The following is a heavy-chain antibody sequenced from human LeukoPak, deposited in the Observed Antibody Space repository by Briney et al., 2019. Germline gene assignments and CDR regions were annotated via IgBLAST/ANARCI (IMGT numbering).Heavy chain of an antibody. Sequence: PGGSLRLSCAASGFTLSSYWMSWVRQAPGKGLEWVANIKQDGSEKYYVDSVKGRFTISRDNAKNSLYLQMNSLRAEDTAVYYCALGRGSYFPFDYWGQGTLVTVSS. J-gene: IGHJ4*02. D-gene: IGHD1-26*01. V-gene: IGHV3-7*01. CDR2: IKQDGSEK. CDR3: ALGRGSYFPFDY. CDR1: GFTLSSYW.